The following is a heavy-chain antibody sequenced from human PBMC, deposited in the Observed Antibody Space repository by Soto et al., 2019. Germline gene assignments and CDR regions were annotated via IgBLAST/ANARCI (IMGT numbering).Heavy chain of an antibody. D-gene: IGHD2-21*02. CDR2: VNPSGGHT. Sequence: QVQLMQSGAEGKKPGASVKVSCKASGDTFTEYYIHWVRQAPGQGLEWMGTVNPSGGHTTYAQHFLGRVTMTRDTSTSTLYMELTSLTSADTAVYYCASGGHVVVVTAALDYWGQGTLVTVSS. V-gene: IGHV1-46*01. CDR1: GDTFTEYY. J-gene: IGHJ4*02. CDR3: ASGGHVVVVTAALDY.